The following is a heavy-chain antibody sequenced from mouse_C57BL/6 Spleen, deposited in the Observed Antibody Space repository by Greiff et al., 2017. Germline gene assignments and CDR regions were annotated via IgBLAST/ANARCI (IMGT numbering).Heavy chain of an antibody. CDR3: LYPAFAY. J-gene: IGHJ3*01. CDR1: GFNIKDDY. V-gene: IGHV14-4*01. Sequence: EVQRVESGAELVRPGASVKLSCTASGFNIKDDYMHWVKQRPEQGLEWIGWIDPENGDTEYASKFQGKATITADTSSNTAYLQLSSLTSADTAVYYCLYPAFAYWGQGTLVTVSA. D-gene: IGHD1-1*01. CDR2: IDPENGDT.